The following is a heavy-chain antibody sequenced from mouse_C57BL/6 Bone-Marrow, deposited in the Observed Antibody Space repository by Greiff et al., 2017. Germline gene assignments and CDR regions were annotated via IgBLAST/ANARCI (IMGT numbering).Heavy chain of an antibody. V-gene: IGHV5-9-1*02. D-gene: IGHD1-1*01. CDR2: ISSGGDYI. CDR1: GFTFSSYA. J-gene: IGHJ2*01. Sequence: EVQVVESGEGLVKPGGSLKLSCAASGFTFSSYAMSWVRQTPEKRLEWVAYISSGGDYIYYADTVKGRFTISRDNARNTLYLQMSSLKSEDTAMYYWTRAEFITTVVASFDYWGQGTTLTVSS. CDR3: TRAEFITTVVASFDY.